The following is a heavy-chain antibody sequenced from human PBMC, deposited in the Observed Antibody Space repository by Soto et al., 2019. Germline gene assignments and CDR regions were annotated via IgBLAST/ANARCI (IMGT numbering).Heavy chain of an antibody. CDR3: ARGRSNSYGYYYYYGMDV. Sequence: PSETLSLTCAVYGGSFSGYYWSWIRQPPGKGLEWIGEINHSGSTNYNPSLKSRVTISVDTSKNQFSLKLSSVTAADTAVYYCARGRSNSYGYYYYYGMDVWGQGTTVTVS. V-gene: IGHV4-34*01. J-gene: IGHJ6*02. D-gene: IGHD5-18*01. CDR1: GGSFSGYY. CDR2: INHSGST.